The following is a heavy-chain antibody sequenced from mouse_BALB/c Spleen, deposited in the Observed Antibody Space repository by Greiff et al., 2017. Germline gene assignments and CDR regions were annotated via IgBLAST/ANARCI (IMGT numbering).Heavy chain of an antibody. V-gene: IGHV1-63*02. J-gene: IGHJ2*01. Sequence: VQLQQSGAELVRPGTSVKISCKASGYTFTNYWLGWVKQRPGHGLEWIGDIYPGGGYTNYNEKFKGKATLTADTSSSTAYMQLSSLTSEDSAVYFCARGIYYGSYFDYWGQGTTLTVSS. D-gene: IGHD1-1*01. CDR1: GYTFTNYW. CDR3: ARGIYYGSYFDY. CDR2: IYPGGGYT.